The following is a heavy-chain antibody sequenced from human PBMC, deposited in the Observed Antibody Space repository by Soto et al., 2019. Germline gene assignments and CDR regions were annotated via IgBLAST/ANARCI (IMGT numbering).Heavy chain of an antibody. V-gene: IGHV4-59*01. Sequence: SETLSLTCTVSGGSISSYYWIWIRQPPGKGLEWIGYIYYSGSTNYNPSLKSRVTISVDTSKNQFSLKLSSVTAADTAVYYCAGSGRGVSWFDPWGQGTLVTVSS. CDR2: IYYSGST. CDR1: GGSISSYY. CDR3: AGSGRGVSWFDP. D-gene: IGHD3-10*01. J-gene: IGHJ5*02.